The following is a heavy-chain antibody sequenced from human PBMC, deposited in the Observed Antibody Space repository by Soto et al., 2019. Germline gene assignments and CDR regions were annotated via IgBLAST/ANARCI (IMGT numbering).Heavy chain of an antibody. CDR1: GGSISSSSYY. V-gene: IGHV4-39*01. J-gene: IGHJ3*02. CDR3: ARHETGRDAFDI. Sequence: SETLSLTCTVSGGSISSSSYYWGWIRQPPGKGLEWIGSIYYSGSTYYNPSLKSRVTISVETSKNQFSLKLSSVTAADTAVYYCARHETGRDAFDIWGQGTMVTVSS. CDR2: IYYSGST.